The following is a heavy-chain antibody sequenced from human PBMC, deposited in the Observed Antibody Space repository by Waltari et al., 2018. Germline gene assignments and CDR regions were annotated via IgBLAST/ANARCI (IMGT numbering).Heavy chain of an antibody. Sequence: QVQLQESGPGLVKPSETLSLTCIVSGDSISSSSYYWGWIRQPPGKGREWIGSIYYSGSTVYNPSLKSRVTISVDTSKNQFSLKLRSVTAADTAIYYCARQGYNTGWNWFDPWGQGTLVIVSS. CDR1: GDSISSSSYY. J-gene: IGHJ5*02. V-gene: IGHV4-39*01. D-gene: IGHD6-19*01. CDR2: IYYSGST. CDR3: ARQGYNTGWNWFDP.